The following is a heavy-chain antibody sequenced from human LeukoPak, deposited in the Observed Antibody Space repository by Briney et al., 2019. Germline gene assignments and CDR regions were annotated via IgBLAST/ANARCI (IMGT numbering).Heavy chain of an antibody. Sequence: ASVKVSCKTSGYTFNSYYMQWVRQAPGQGLEWVGIINPTGDPTTYAQKFQGRVTMTSDMSTSTVYMELSSLRSEDTAVYYCARSSGSYSSLFYMHVWGKGTTVTVSS. CDR2: INPTGDPT. CDR3: ARSSGSYSSLFYMHV. CDR1: GYTFNSYY. V-gene: IGHV1-46*02. D-gene: IGHD3-22*01. J-gene: IGHJ6*03.